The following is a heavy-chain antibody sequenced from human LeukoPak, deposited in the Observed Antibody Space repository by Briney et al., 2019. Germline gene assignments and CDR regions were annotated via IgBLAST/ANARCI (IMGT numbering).Heavy chain of an antibody. J-gene: IGHJ6*02. CDR2: INTNTGNP. CDR3: ARDQVGYCGGDCYSSYGMDV. V-gene: IGHV7-4-1*02. D-gene: IGHD2-21*02. CDR1: GYTFTSYA. Sequence: GASVKVSCKASGYTFTSYAMNWVRQAPGQGLEWMGWINTNTGNPTYAQGFTGRFVFSLDTSVSTAYLQISSLKAEDTAVYYCARDQVGYCGGDCYSSYGMDVWGQGTTVTVSS.